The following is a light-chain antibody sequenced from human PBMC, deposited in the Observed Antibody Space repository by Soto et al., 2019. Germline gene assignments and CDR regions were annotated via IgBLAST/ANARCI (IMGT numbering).Light chain of an antibody. CDR1: QSVSSSD. V-gene: IGKV3-20*01. Sequence: EIVLTQSPGPLSLSPGERVTLSCRASQSVSSSDLGWYQQKPGQAPRLLIYGASSRATGIPDRFSGSGSGTDFTINISRLEPEDLAVYYCQQYGSSPWTFGQGTKVEIK. CDR2: GAS. J-gene: IGKJ1*01. CDR3: QQYGSSPWT.